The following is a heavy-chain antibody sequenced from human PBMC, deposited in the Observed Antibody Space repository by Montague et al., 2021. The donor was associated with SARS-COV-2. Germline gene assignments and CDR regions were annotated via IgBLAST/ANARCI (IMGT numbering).Heavy chain of an antibody. V-gene: IGHV4-59*11. J-gene: IGHJ5*02. CDR3: ARAVSVRRAVNWFDP. D-gene: IGHD3-10*01. Sequence: SETLSLTCTVSGGSMSDHYWAWIRQPPGKGLEWLAYIYYSGGINSSASXXGRVSMSVDTSKNQFSLKLTSVTAADTAVYYCARAVSVRRAVNWFDPWGQGTLVTVSS. CDR2: IYYSGGI. CDR1: GGSMSDHY.